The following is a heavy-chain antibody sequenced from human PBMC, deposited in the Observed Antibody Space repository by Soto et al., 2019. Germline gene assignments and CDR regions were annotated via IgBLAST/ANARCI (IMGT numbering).Heavy chain of an antibody. CDR2: INAGNGNT. Sequence: QVQLVQSGAEVKKPGASVKVSCKASGYTFTSYAMHWVRQAPGQRLEWMGWINAGNGNTKYSQNFQGRVTITRDTSASTAYTELSSLRSQDTAVYYCARGGSLYWYFDLWGRGTLVTVSS. CDR1: GYTFTSYA. CDR3: ARGGSLYWYFDL. V-gene: IGHV1-3*01. D-gene: IGHD1-26*01. J-gene: IGHJ2*01.